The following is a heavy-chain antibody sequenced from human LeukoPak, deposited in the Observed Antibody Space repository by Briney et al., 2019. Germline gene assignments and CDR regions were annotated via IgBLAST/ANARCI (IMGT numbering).Heavy chain of an antibody. Sequence: ASVKVSCKASGYTFTSYDINWVRQATGQGLEWMGWMNPNSGNTGYAQKFQGRVTMTRNTSISTAYMELSSLRSEDTAVYYCARGIHSSGWYWFNYFDYWGQGTLVTVSS. CDR1: GYTFTSYD. CDR2: MNPNSGNT. J-gene: IGHJ4*02. D-gene: IGHD6-19*01. V-gene: IGHV1-8*01. CDR3: ARGIHSSGWYWFNYFDY.